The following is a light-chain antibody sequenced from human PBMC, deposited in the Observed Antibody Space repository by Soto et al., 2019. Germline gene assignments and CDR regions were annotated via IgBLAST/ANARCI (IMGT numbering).Light chain of an antibody. J-gene: IGLJ3*02. CDR1: NGDIANYNF. V-gene: IGLV2-11*01. Sequence: QSALTQPRSVSGSPGQSVTISCTGTNGDIANYNFVSWYQQHPGKAPKVMIYDVSKRPSGVPDRFSGSKSGNTASLTIAGLQAEDDADYYCCSYPGSHTWVFGGGTKLTVL. CDR3: CSYPGSHTWV. CDR2: DVS.